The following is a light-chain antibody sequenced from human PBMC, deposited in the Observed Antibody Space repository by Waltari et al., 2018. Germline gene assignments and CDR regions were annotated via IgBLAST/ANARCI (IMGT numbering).Light chain of an antibody. J-gene: IGKJ2*01. CDR1: QSISSW. CDR3: QQYHTLYT. CDR2: KAS. Sequence: DIQMTQSPSTLSASVGDRVTITCRASQSISSWLAWYQQKPGKAPKLLIYKASSLESGVPSRFSGSGSGTEFTLTISSLQPDGFATYYCQQYHTLYTFGQGTKLEI. V-gene: IGKV1-5*03.